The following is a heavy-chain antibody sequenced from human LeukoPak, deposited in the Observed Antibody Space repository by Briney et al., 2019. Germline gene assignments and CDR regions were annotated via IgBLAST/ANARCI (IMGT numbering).Heavy chain of an antibody. D-gene: IGHD1-26*01. V-gene: IGHV4-34*01. CDR3: ARGELGWELLRYYYYGMDV. Sequence: SETLSLTCAVYGGSFSGYYWSWIRQPPGKGLEWIGEINHSGSTNYNPSLKSRVTISVDTSKNQFSLKLSSATAADTAVYYCARGELGWELLRYYYYGMDVRGQGTTVTVSS. CDR2: INHSGST. J-gene: IGHJ6*02. CDR1: GGSFSGYY.